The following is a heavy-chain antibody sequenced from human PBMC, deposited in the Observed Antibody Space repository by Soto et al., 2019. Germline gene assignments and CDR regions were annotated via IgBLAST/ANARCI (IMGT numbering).Heavy chain of an antibody. J-gene: IGHJ4*02. CDR3: AKRGAGHYFDY. V-gene: IGHV3-23*01. D-gene: IGHD1-26*01. CDR1: GFTFSSYA. Sequence: EVQLLESGGGLVQAGGSLRLSCAASGFTFSSYAMSWFRQAPGKGLEWVSVISGSGGSTYYADSVKGRFTISRDNSKNPLYLQMNSLRAEDTAVYYCAKRGAGHYFDYWGQGTLVTVSS. CDR2: ISGSGGST.